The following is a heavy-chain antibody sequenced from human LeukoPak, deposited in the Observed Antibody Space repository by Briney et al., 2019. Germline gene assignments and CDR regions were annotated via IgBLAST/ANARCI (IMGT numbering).Heavy chain of an antibody. CDR2: INPDSGGT. V-gene: IGHV1-2*02. CDR1: GYTFTGYY. D-gene: IGHD3-22*01. J-gene: IGHJ4*02. Sequence: ASVKVSCKASGYTFTGYYMHWVRQAPGQGLEWMGWINPDSGGTNYAQKFQGRVTMARDTSIRTAYMELSRLRSDDTAVYYCARAVRRNSGYYVSDYWGQGTLVTVSS. CDR3: ARAVRRNSGYYVSDY.